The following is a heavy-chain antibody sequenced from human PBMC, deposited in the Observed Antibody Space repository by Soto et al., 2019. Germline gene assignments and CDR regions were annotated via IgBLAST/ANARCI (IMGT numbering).Heavy chain of an antibody. CDR1: GFTFDDYA. Sequence: GGSLRLSCAASGFTFDDYAMHWVRQAQGKGLEWVSGISWNSGSIGYADSVKGRFTISRDNAKNSLYLQMNSLRAEDTALYYCAKAYWFSARQGYYMDVWGKGTTVTVSS. CDR3: AKAYWFSARQGYYMDV. V-gene: IGHV3-9*01. J-gene: IGHJ6*03. CDR2: ISWNSGSI. D-gene: IGHD6-6*01.